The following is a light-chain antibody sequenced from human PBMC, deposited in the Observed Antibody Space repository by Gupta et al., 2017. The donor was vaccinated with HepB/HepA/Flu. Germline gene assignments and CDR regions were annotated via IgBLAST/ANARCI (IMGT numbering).Light chain of an antibody. Sequence: XIQMTQXPSSLXASVGDRVTITCRASQSISSYLNWYQQKPGKAPKLLIYAASSLQSGVPSRFSGSGSGTDFTLTISSLQPEDFATYYCQQSYSTLWTFGQGTKVEIK. J-gene: IGKJ1*01. CDR2: AAS. CDR1: QSISSY. CDR3: QQSYSTLWT. V-gene: IGKV1-39*01.